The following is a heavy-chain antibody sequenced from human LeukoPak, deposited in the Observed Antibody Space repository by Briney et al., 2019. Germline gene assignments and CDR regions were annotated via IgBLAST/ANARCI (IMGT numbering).Heavy chain of an antibody. CDR3: ATGGSRDGYNYTDY. D-gene: IGHD5-24*01. J-gene: IGHJ4*02. V-gene: IGHV4-34*01. Sequence: SETLSLTCAAYGGSFSGYYWSWIRQPPGKGLEWIGEINHSGSTNYNPSLKSRVTISVDTSKNQFSLKLSSVTAADTAVYYCATGGSRDGYNYTDYWGQGTLVTVSS. CDR1: GGSFSGYY. CDR2: INHSGST.